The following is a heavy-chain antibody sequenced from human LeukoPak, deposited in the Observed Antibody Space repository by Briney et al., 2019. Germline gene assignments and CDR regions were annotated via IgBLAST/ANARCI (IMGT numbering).Heavy chain of an antibody. CDR2: ISGSGGST. J-gene: IGHJ4*02. CDR1: GFTFSSYA. D-gene: IGHD2-21*02. CDR3: ARDRGGDDPIDY. V-gene: IGHV3-23*01. Sequence: GGSLRLSCAASGFTFSSYAMSWVRQAPGKGLEWVSAISGSGGSTYYADSVKGRFTISRDNSKNMLYLQMNSLRADDTAVYYCARDRGGDDPIDYWGQGTLVTVSS.